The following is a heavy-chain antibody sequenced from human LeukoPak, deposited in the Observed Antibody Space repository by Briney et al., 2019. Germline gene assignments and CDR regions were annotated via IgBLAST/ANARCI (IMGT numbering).Heavy chain of an antibody. CDR1: GGSISSGGYS. D-gene: IGHD2-2*01. CDR3: AREVSCSSTSCYGGNWFDP. V-gene: IGHV4-30-2*01. CDR2: IYHSGST. J-gene: IGHJ5*02. Sequence: SQTLSLTCAVSGGSISSGGYSWSWIRQPPGKGLEWIGYIYHSGSTYYNPSLKSRVTISVDRSKNQFSLKLSSVTAADTAVYYCAREVSCSSTSCYGGNWFDPWGQGTLVTVSS.